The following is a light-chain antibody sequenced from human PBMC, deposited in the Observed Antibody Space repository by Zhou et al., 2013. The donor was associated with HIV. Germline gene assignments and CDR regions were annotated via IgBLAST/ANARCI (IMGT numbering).Light chain of an antibody. J-gene: IGKJ3*01. V-gene: IGKV1-5*03. Sequence: DIQMTQSPSTLSASVGDRVTITCRASQSISSWLAWYQQKPGKAPKLLIYKASSLESGVPSRSSGSGSGTEFTLTISSLQPDDFATYYCQQYNSSPFTFGPGTKVDIK. CDR1: QSISSW. CDR3: QQYNSSPFT. CDR2: KAS.